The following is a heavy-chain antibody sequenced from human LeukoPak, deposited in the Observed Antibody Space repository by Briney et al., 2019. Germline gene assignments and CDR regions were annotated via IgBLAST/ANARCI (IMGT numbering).Heavy chain of an antibody. D-gene: IGHD6-19*01. CDR3: SSSVFYSSGWYGGY. CDR1: GFTFSSYA. J-gene: IGHJ4*02. CDR2: ISATGGNT. Sequence: GGSLRLSCAASGFTFSSYAMSWVRQAPGKGLEWVSLISATGGNTYYADSVKGRFTISRDNSKNTLYLHMNSLRAEDPATYYCSSSVFYSSGWYGGYWGQGTLVTVSS. V-gene: IGHV3-23*01.